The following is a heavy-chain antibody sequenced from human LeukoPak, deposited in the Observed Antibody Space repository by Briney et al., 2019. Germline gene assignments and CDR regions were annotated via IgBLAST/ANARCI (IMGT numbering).Heavy chain of an antibody. V-gene: IGHV4-38-2*02. CDR2: IYHSGTT. Sequence: PSETLSLTCTVSGYSISNHYYWAWIRQPPGKGLEWIGTIYHSGTTYYNPSLKSRVTISVDTSKNQFSLKLGSVTAADTAVYYCARVDIAAAGTEFDIWGQGTMVTVSS. CDR3: ARVDIAAAGTEFDI. J-gene: IGHJ3*02. D-gene: IGHD6-13*01. CDR1: GYSISNHYY.